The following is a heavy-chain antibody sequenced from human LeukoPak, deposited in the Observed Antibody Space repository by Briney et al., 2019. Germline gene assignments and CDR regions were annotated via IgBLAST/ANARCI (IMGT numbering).Heavy chain of an antibody. V-gene: IGHV3-23*01. CDR2: ISGGGGST. CDR3: ATDRKVGTWDPRFDY. Sequence: QPGGFLRLSCAASGFSFSSYAMSWVRQAPGKGLEWVSVISGGGGSTYYADSAKGRFTMSRDNSKNTLYLQMNSLRVEDTAVYYCATDRKVGTWDPRFDYWGQGTLVTVSS. D-gene: IGHD4-23*01. J-gene: IGHJ4*02. CDR1: GFSFSSYA.